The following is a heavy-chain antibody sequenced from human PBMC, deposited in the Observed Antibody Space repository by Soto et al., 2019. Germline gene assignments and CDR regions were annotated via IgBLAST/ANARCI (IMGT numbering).Heavy chain of an antibody. V-gene: IGHV4-30-4*02. CDR1: GGSMSSGDYD. D-gene: IGHD2-15*01. Sequence: PSDTLSLTCTVSGGSMSSGDYDWTWIRQPPGKGLEWIGYIYYSGSTYYNPSLKSRVTISVDTSKNQFSLKLSSVTAADTAVYYCATPTPYYYYGMDVWGQGTTVTVSS. CDR2: IYYSGST. CDR3: ATPTPYYYYGMDV. J-gene: IGHJ6*02.